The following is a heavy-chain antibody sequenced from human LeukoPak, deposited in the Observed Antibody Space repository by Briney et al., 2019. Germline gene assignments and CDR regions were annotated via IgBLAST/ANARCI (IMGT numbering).Heavy chain of an antibody. Sequence: GGSLRLSCTASGFTLGGHDMHWVRQTTGDGLEWVSAVSAGHHAFYAGSVKGRFTVFREDAKNSLCLQMNSLRAGETAVYYCVREARGYHYTYFDYWGQGSLVTVSS. CDR1: GFTLGGHD. D-gene: IGHD5-18*01. J-gene: IGHJ4*02. CDR2: VSAGHHA. V-gene: IGHV3-13*01. CDR3: VREARGYHYTYFDY.